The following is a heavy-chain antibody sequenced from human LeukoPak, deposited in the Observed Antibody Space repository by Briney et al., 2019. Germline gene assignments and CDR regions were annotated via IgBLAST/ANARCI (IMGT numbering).Heavy chain of an antibody. J-gene: IGHJ3*02. D-gene: IGHD2/OR15-2a*01. CDR1: GFTLSSYW. CDR2: INTDGSGT. Sequence: GGSLRLSCAASGFTLSSYWMHWVRQDPGKGLVGVARINTDGSGTGYADSVKGRFTISRDNAKNTLYLQMNSLGAEDTAVYYCARAIGAFDIWGQGTMVTVSS. V-gene: IGHV3-74*01. CDR3: ARAIGAFDI.